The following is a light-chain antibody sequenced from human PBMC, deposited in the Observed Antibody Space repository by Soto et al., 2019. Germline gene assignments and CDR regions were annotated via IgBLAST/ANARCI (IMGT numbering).Light chain of an antibody. Sequence: DIQMTQSPSTLSASVGDRVTITCRASQSISSWLAWYQQKPGKAPKLLIYDASSFESGVPSRFSGSGSGTEFTLTISSLQPDDFATYYCHQYNSYPGTFGQGTKVEI. V-gene: IGKV1-5*01. J-gene: IGKJ1*01. CDR1: QSISSW. CDR2: DAS. CDR3: HQYNSYPGT.